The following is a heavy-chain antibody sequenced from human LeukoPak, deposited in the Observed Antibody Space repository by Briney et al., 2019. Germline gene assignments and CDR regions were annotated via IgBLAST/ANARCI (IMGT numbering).Heavy chain of an antibody. CDR2: IKPDGSAA. J-gene: IGHJ4*02. V-gene: IGHV3-7*01. Sequence: PGGSLRLSCTDSGFTFSMYWMSWVRQAPGKGLEWLASIKPDGSAAIYVDSMKGRFTISRDNDKNSLYLQMNSVTVEDTAVYYCATHSDWRFDFWGQGTLVTVSS. D-gene: IGHD6-19*01. CDR3: ATHSDWRFDF. CDR1: GFTFSMYW.